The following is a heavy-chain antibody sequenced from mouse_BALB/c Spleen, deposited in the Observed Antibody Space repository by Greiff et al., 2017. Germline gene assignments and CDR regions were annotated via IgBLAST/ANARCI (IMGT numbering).Heavy chain of an antibody. CDR1: GFTFSSFG. CDR3: ARNWDEGAY. Sequence: EVKLVESGGGLVQPGGSRKLSCAASGFTFSSFGMHWVRQAPEKGLEWVAYISSGSSTIYYADTVKGRFTISRDNPKNTLFLQMTSLRSEDTAMYYCARNWDEGAYWGQGTLVTVSA. D-gene: IGHD4-1*01. J-gene: IGHJ3*01. V-gene: IGHV5-17*02. CDR2: ISSGSSTI.